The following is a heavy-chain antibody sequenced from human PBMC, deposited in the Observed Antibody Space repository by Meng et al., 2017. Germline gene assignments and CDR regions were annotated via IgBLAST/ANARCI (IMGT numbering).Heavy chain of an antibody. CDR3: ARDRIVATTLGRGYYFDY. D-gene: IGHD5-12*01. CDR1: GYTFTSYA. Sequence: QVQLVQSGAGVKKPGASVKVSCKASGYTFTSYAMHWVRQAPGQRLEWMGWINAGNGNTKYSQKFQGRVTITRDTSASTAYMELSSLRSEDTAVYYCARDRIVATTLGRGYYFDYWGQGTLVTVSS. CDR2: INAGNGNT. J-gene: IGHJ4*02. V-gene: IGHV1-3*01.